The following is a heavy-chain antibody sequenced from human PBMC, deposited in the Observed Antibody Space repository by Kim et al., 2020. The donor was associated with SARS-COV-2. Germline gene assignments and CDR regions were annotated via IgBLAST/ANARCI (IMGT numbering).Heavy chain of an antibody. D-gene: IGHD2-2*01. J-gene: IGHJ3*02. CDR2: ISGSGDNT. CDR3: AKVGSCSTTSCYPLSAFDI. V-gene: IGHV3-23*01. CDR1: GFTFSNYA. Sequence: GGSLRLSCAASGFTFSNYAMNWVRQAPGKGLEWVSAISGSGDNTYYADSVKGRFTISRDNSKNTLYLRMNSLRAEDTAVYYCAKVGSCSTTSCYPLSAFDIWGQGTMVTVSS.